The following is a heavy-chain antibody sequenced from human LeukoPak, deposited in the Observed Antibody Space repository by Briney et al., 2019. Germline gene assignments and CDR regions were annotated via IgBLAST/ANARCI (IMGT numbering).Heavy chain of an antibody. CDR2: ISSSGSTI. CDR3: ARGQQLVKTD. V-gene: IGHV3-11*04. J-gene: IGHJ4*02. Sequence: GGSLRLSCAASGFTFSNYYMSWIRQAPGKGLEWVSYISSSGSTIYYADSVKGRFTISRDNSKNTVYLQMDSLRAEDTALYYCARGQQLVKTDWGQGTLVTVSS. D-gene: IGHD6-13*01. CDR1: GFTFSNYY.